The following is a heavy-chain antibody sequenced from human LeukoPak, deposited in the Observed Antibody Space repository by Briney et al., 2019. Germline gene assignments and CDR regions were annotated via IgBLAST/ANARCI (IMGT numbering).Heavy chain of an antibody. CDR1: GYTFTDYY. CDR3: AVGRIVVVPAANGGNFDY. D-gene: IGHD2-2*01. CDR2: VEPEDGET. V-gene: IGHV1-69-2*01. Sequence: GASVKVSCKASGYTFTDYYMHWEQQAPGKGLEWMGRVEPEDGETIYVEKFQGRVTITADTSTDTAYMELSSLRSEDTAVYYCAVGRIVVVPAANGGNFDYWGQGTLVTVSS. J-gene: IGHJ4*02.